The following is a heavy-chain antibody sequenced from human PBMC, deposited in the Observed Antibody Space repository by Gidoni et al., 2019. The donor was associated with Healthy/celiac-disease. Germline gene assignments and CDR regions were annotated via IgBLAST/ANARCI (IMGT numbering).Heavy chain of an antibody. CDR2: IWYDGSNK. D-gene: IGHD6-6*01. J-gene: IGHJ2*01. Sequence: QVQLVESGGGVVQPGRSLRLSCAASGFTFSSYGMHWVRQAPGKGLEWVAVIWYDGSNKHYADSVKGRFTISRDNSKNTLYLQMNSLRAEDTAVYYCAREQASGYSSSSGYFDLWGRGTLVTVSS. CDR1: GFTFSSYG. V-gene: IGHV3-33*01. CDR3: AREQASGYSSSSGYFDL.